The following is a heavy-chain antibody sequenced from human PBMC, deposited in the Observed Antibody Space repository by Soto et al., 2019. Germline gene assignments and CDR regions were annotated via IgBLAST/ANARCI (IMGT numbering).Heavy chain of an antibody. J-gene: IGHJ4*02. D-gene: IGHD6-13*01. CDR2: IYYTGKT. CDR3: VRKNNSAGSFDS. CDR1: GGTIGDYY. V-gene: IGHV4-59*01. Sequence: SETLSLTCSISGGTIGDYYWSWIRQPPGKGLEWLAYIYYTGKTDQNPSLERRVSISLGKSKNQFSLNLRSVTAADTAVYYCVRKNNSAGSFDSWGPGILVTVSS.